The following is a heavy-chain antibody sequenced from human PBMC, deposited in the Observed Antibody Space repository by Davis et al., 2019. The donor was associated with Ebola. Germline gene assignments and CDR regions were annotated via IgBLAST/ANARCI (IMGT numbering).Heavy chain of an antibody. CDR3: ARERVRGVIRDYYYYGMDV. Sequence: AASVKVSCKASGGTFSSYTISWVRQAPGQGLEWMGIINPSGGSTSYAQKFQGRVTMTRDTSTSTVYMELSSLRSEDTAVYYCARERVRGVIRDYYYYGMDVWGKGTTVTVSS. CDR2: INPSGGST. D-gene: IGHD3-10*01. CDR1: GGTFSSYT. J-gene: IGHJ6*04. V-gene: IGHV1-46*01.